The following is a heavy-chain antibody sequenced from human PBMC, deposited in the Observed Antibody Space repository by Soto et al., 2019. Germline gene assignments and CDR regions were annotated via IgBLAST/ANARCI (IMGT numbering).Heavy chain of an antibody. CDR1: GFTFSSYA. Sequence: GGSLRLSCAASGFTFSSYAMHWVRQAPGKGLEWVAVISYDGSNKYYADSVKGRFTISRDNSKNRLYLQMNSLRAEDTAVYYCARSSPIVLMVYALYYGMDVWGQGTTVTVSS. CDR2: ISYDGSNK. J-gene: IGHJ6*02. CDR3: ARSSPIVLMVYALYYGMDV. V-gene: IGHV3-30-3*01. D-gene: IGHD2-8*01.